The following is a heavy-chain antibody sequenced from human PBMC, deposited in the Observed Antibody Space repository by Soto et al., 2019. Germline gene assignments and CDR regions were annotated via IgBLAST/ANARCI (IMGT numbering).Heavy chain of an antibody. CDR3: GRRGAPTPANNEEWFDP. D-gene: IGHD1-26*01. Sequence: GESLKISCKGSGYSFTSYLICWVRQMPVKGLEWMGIIYPGDSDTRYSPSFQGQVTISADKYISTAYLQWSSLKASDTAMYYCGRRGAPTPANNEEWFDPWGQRTLVPVSP. J-gene: IGHJ5*02. CDR2: IYPGDSDT. V-gene: IGHV5-51*01. CDR1: GYSFTSYL.